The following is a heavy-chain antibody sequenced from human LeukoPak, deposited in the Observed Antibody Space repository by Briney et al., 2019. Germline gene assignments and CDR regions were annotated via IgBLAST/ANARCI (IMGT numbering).Heavy chain of an antibody. Sequence: GGSLRLSCAASGVTVSSNYMSWVRQAPGKGLEGGSVIYSGGSTYYADSVKGRFTISRDNPKNTLYLQMNSLRAEDTAVYYCARCPMGAFDIWGQGTMVTVSS. J-gene: IGHJ3*02. CDR3: ARCPMGAFDI. CDR1: GVTVSSNY. CDR2: IYSGGST. D-gene: IGHD3-10*01. V-gene: IGHV3-66*01.